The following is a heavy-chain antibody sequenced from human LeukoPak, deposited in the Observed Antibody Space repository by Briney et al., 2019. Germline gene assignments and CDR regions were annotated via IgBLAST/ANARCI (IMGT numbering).Heavy chain of an antibody. CDR3: ARRGEGSSMSRFEY. V-gene: IGHV4-39*01. CDR2: IYYSGST. Sequence: SETLSLTCTVSGGSISSSTYYWGWIRQPPGKGLEWIGSIYYSGSTYYNPSLKSRVTISVDTSKKQFPLKLSSVTAADTAVYYCARRGEGSSMSRFEYWGQGTLVTVSS. CDR1: GGSISSSTYY. J-gene: IGHJ4*02. D-gene: IGHD2-2*01.